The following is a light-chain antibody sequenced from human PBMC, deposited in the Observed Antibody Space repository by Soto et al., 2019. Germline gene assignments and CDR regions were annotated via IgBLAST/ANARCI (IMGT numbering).Light chain of an antibody. Sequence: EIVLTQSPGTLSLSPGEGATLSCRASQSVSSRLAWYQHKPGQAPRLLISGASSRATGIPDRFSGSGSGTDFTLTISRLEPEDFALYYCQQYGGSPITFGQGTRLEIK. CDR1: QSVSSR. J-gene: IGKJ5*01. CDR2: GAS. CDR3: QQYGGSPIT. V-gene: IGKV3-20*01.